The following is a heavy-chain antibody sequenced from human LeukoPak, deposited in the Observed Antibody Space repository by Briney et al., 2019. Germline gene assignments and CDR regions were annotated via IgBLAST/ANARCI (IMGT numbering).Heavy chain of an antibody. J-gene: IGHJ4*02. Sequence: GGSLRLSCAASGFTFTSSSMSWVRQAPGKGLEWVSAISGSGGSTYYADSVKGRFTISRDNSKNALSLQMNSLRAEDTALYYCAKLYCVSSGCYYDHWGQGALVTVSS. D-gene: IGHD2-2*01. CDR3: AKLYCVSSGCYYDH. V-gene: IGHV3-23*01. CDR1: GFTFTSSS. CDR2: ISGSGGST.